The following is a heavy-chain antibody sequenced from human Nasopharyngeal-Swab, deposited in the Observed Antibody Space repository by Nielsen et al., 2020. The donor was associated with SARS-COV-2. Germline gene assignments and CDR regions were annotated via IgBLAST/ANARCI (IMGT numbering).Heavy chain of an antibody. J-gene: IGHJ4*02. D-gene: IGHD6-19*01. CDR3: ARGTSDWRGIDY. V-gene: IGHV3-74*01. CDR1: GFTFSRDW. Sequence: GRSLRLSCAASGFTFSRDWMHWVRQPPGKGLVGVSRISPDGRGTSFADSVKGRFTISRDNAKNTLYLQMNNLRVEDTAVYFCARGTSDWRGIDYWGQGTLVTVSS. CDR2: ISPDGRGT.